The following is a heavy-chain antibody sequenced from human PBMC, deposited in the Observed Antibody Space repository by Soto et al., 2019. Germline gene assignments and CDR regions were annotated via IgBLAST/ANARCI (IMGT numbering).Heavy chain of an antibody. CDR2: INPNSGGT. CDR3: ARGSSYYDFWSGSHLYYGMDV. D-gene: IGHD3-3*01. J-gene: IGHJ6*02. Sequence: ASVKVSCKASGYTFTGYYMHWVRQAPGQGLEWMGWINPNSGGTNYAQKFQGRVTMTRDTSISTAYMELSRLRSDDTAVYYCARGSSYYDFWSGSHLYYGMDVWGQGTKVTV. V-gene: IGHV1-2*02. CDR1: GYTFTGYY.